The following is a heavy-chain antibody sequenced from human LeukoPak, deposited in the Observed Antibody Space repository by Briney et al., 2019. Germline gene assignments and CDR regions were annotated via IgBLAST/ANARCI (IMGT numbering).Heavy chain of an antibody. CDR2: IYHSGGT. Sequence: SETLSLTCTVSGGSISSSNWWSWVRQSPGKGLEWIGQIYHSGGTIYNPSLKSRVTISVDQSKNQFSLKLTSVTAADTAVYYCARVFMWPYYFDYWGQGTLVTVSS. J-gene: IGHJ4*02. CDR3: ARVFMWPYYFDY. CDR1: GGSISSSNW. V-gene: IGHV4-4*02. D-gene: IGHD2-21*01.